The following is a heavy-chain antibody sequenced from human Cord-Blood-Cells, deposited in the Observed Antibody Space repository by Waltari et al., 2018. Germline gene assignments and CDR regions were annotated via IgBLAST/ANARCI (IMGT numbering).Heavy chain of an antibody. CDR3: ARGSRYSGSY. V-gene: IGHV4-34*01. CDR2: INHSGST. CDR1: GGSFSGYY. Sequence: QVQLQQWGAGLLKPSETLSLTCAVYGGSFSGYYWSWIRQPPGKGLEWIGEINHSGSTTYNPSLKSRVTISVDTSKNQFSLKLSSVTAADTAVYYCARGSRYSGSYWGQGTLVTVSS. D-gene: IGHD1-26*01. J-gene: IGHJ4*02.